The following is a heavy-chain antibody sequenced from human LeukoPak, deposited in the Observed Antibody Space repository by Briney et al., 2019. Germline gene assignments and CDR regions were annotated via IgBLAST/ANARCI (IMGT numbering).Heavy chain of an antibody. CDR2: INHSGST. Sequence: SETLSLTCAVYGGSFNGYYWTWIRQPPGKGLEWIGEINHSGSTDYNPSLKSRVTISVDTSKNQFSLKLNSVTAADTAVYYCARGQPRLSNWGQGSLVIVSS. CDR3: ARGQPRLSN. J-gene: IGHJ4*02. CDR1: GGSFNGYY. D-gene: IGHD6-25*01. V-gene: IGHV4-34*01.